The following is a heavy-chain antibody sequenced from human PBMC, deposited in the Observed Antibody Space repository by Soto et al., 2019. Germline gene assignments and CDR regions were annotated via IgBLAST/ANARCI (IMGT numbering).Heavy chain of an antibody. CDR1: GDTFSIYT. D-gene: IGHD6-13*01. J-gene: IGHJ4*02. CDR3: ARDRDNSNWPNFDS. V-gene: IGHV1-69*02. Sequence: QVQLVQSGSEVKKPGSSVRVSCKTSGDTFSIYTISWVRQAPGQGLEWMGRVLPFLDITSYSQRFQGRVTIXAXRXPTTAYMGLTSLRSEDTAVYYCARDRDNSNWPNFDSWGQGTLVTVSS. CDR2: VLPFLDIT.